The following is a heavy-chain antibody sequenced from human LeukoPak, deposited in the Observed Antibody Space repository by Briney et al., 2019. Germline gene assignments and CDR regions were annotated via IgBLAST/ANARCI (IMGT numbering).Heavy chain of an antibody. CDR1: GFTFSSYA. D-gene: IGHD2/OR15-2a*01. V-gene: IGHV3-23*01. J-gene: IGHJ2*01. CDR2: ISGSGGST. CDR3: AKDLYTTTLRTGYFDL. Sequence: GGSLRLSCAASGFTFSSYAMSWVRQAPGKGLEWVSAISGSGGSTYYADSVKGRFTISRDNSKNTLYLQMNSLRAEDTAVYYCAKDLYTTTLRTGYFDLWGRGTLVTVSS.